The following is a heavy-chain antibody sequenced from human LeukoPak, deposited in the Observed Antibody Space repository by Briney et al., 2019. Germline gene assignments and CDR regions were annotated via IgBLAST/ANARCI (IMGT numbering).Heavy chain of an antibody. D-gene: IGHD3-3*01. CDR2: IIPIFGTA. CDR3: ASGGGIFGVYTDDY. Sequence: SVKVSCKASGGTFSSYAISWVRQAPGQGLEWMGGIIPIFGTANYAQKFQGRVTITTDESTSTAYMELSSLRSEDTAVYYCASGGGIFGVYTDDYWGQGTLVTVSS. CDR1: GGTFSSYA. V-gene: IGHV1-69*05. J-gene: IGHJ4*02.